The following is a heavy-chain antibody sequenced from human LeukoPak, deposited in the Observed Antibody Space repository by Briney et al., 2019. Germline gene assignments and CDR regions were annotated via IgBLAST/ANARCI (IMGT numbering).Heavy chain of an antibody. CDR2: IYYSGST. CDR1: GGSISSGDYY. J-gene: IGHJ6*03. CDR3: AAVGCLRGYYYYYMDV. V-gene: IGHV4-30-4*08. D-gene: IGHD3-10*02. Sequence: SQTLSLTCTVSGGSISSGDYYWSWIRQPPGKGLEWIGCIYYSGSTYYNPSLKSRVTISVDTSKNQFSLKLSSLTAADTAVYYCAAVGCLRGYYYYYMDVWGKGTTVTVSS.